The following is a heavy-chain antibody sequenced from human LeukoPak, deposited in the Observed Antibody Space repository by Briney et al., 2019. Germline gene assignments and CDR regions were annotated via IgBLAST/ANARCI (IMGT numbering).Heavy chain of an antibody. D-gene: IGHD3-10*01. CDR1: GYTFTGYY. V-gene: IGHV1-2*02. CDR3: ARDEREPTMVRGEYELGYYYYMDV. J-gene: IGHJ6*03. CDR2: INPNSGGT. Sequence: ASVKVSCKASGYTFTGYYMHWVRQAPGQGLEWMGWINPNSGGTNYAQKFQGRVTMTRDTSISTAYMELSRLRSDDTAVYYCARDEREPTMVRGEYELGYYYYMDVWGKGTTVTISS.